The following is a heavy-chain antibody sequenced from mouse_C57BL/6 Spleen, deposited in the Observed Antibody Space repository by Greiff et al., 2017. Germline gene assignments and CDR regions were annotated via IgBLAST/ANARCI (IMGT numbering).Heavy chain of an antibody. Sequence: QVQLQQPGAELVMPGASVKLSCKASGYTFTSYWMHWVKQRPGKGLEWIGQIYPGDGDTNYNGKFKGKATLTADKSSSTAYMQLSSLTSEDSAVYFCAKGYYGPFAYWGQGTLVTVSA. CDR3: AKGYYGPFAY. D-gene: IGHD1-1*01. V-gene: IGHV1-80*01. CDR2: IYPGDGDT. CDR1: GYTFTSYW. J-gene: IGHJ3*01.